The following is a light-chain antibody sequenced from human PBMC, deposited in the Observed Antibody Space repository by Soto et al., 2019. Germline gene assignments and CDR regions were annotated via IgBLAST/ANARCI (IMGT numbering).Light chain of an antibody. J-gene: IGKJ4*01. CDR3: QQRSNWPLT. CDR2: DAS. CDR1: QSVSSY. V-gene: IGKV3-11*01. Sequence: EIVLTQSPATLSLSPGEIATLSCRASQSVSSYLAWYQQKRGQAPRLLIYDASNRATGIPARFSGSGSGTDFPLTISSLAPEDFAVYYCQQRSNWPLTFGGGTKVEIK.